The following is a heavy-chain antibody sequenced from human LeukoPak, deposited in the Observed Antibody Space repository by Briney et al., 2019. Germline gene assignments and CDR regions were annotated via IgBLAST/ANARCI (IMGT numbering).Heavy chain of an antibody. CDR1: GGSISSSSYY. CDR3: ARSTLRRGYYFDY. D-gene: IGHD3-16*01. V-gene: IGHV4-39*01. CDR2: IYYSGST. Sequence: SETLSLTCTVSGGSISSSSYYWGWIRQPPGKGLEWIGSIYYSGSTYYNPSLKSRITISVDTSKNQFSLRLSSVTAADTAVYYCARSTLRRGYYFDYWGQGTLVTVSS. J-gene: IGHJ4*02.